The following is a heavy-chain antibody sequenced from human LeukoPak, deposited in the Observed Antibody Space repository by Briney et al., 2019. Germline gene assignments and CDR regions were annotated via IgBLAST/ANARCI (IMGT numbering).Heavy chain of an antibody. V-gene: IGHV3-66*01. D-gene: IGHD6-13*01. Sequence: GGSLRLSCAASGFTVSSNYMSWVRQAPGKGLEWVSVIYSGGSTYYADSVKGRFTISRDNSKNTLYLQMNSLRAEDTAVYYCASSSSPTGYYGMDVWGQGTTVAVSS. CDR2: IYSGGST. CDR1: GFTVSSNY. J-gene: IGHJ6*02. CDR3: ASSSSPTGYYGMDV.